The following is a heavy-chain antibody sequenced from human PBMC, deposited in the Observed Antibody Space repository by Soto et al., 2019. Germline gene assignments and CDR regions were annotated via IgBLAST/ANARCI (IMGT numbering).Heavy chain of an antibody. V-gene: IGHV3-30*18. J-gene: IGHJ6*04. CDR1: GFTFSSYG. CDR2: ISYDGSNK. Sequence: QVQLVESGGGVVQPGRSLRLSCAASGFTFSSYGMHWVRQAPGKGLEWVAAISYDGSNKYYADSVKGRFTIPRDNSKNTLYLQMNSLRAEDTAVYYCAKEIWSGPMDVWGKGTTVTVSA. D-gene: IGHD3-3*01. CDR3: AKEIWSGPMDV.